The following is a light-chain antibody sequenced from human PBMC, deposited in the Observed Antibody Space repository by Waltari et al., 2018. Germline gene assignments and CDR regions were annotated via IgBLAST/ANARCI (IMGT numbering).Light chain of an antibody. CDR2: EVY. CDR1: SSDVGSYNL. CDR3: CSYAGPATFVV. V-gene: IGLV2-23*02. J-gene: IGLJ2*01. Sequence: QSALTQPASVSGSRGQSITISCPGMSSDVGSYNLFSWYQQFPGRAPQLIIYEVYRRPSGISDRFSGSKSGNTASLTISGLRAEDEADYYCCSYAGPATFVVFGGGTKLTVL.